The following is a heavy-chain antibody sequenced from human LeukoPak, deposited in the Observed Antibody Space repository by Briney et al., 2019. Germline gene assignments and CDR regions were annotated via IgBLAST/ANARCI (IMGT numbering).Heavy chain of an antibody. V-gene: IGHV1-3*03. CDR2: INAGNGNT. CDR3: ARGPPRIAAAQRYYYYYMDV. CDR1: GYTFTSYA. Sequence: HGASVKVSRKASGYTFTSYAMHWVRQAPGQRLEWMGWINAGNGNTKYSQEFQGRVTITRDTSASTAYMELSSLRSEDMAVYYCARGPPRIAAAQRYYYYYMDVWGKGTTVTVSS. J-gene: IGHJ6*03. D-gene: IGHD6-13*01.